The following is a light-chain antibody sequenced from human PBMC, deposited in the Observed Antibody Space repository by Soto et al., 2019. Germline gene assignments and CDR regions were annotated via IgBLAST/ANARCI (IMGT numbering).Light chain of an antibody. CDR1: QTVSNN. J-gene: IGKJ5*01. CDR3: QQYHNWPPIT. V-gene: IGKV3-15*01. Sequence: EIVMTQSPATLSVSPGERATLSCRASQTVSNNLAWYQQKPGQAPRLLIYFASTRATGIPARFSGSGSGTEFTLTISSLQSEDFAVYYCQQYHNWPPITFGQGTRLEMK. CDR2: FAS.